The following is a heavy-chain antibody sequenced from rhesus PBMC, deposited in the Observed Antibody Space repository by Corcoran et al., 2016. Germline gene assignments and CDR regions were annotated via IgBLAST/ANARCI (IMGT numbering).Heavy chain of an antibody. J-gene: IGHJ4*01. CDR3: ARGRTLGFDD. Sequence: EVQLVQSGAEVKRPGESLKISCKTSGYSFNNYWISWVRPMSGKGLDGVGPINPSNSDGRDSPSFQGQVPISAGKSITTATLQWSSLKASDTATYYCARGRTLGFDDWGQGVLVTVSS. CDR2: INPSNSDG. D-gene: IGHD2-39*01. CDR1: GYSFNNYW. V-gene: IGHV5-20*02.